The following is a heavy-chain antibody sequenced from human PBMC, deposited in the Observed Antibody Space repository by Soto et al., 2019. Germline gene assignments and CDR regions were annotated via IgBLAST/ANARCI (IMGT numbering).Heavy chain of an antibody. CDR3: AREKKYSQFDY. V-gene: IGHV4-34*01. J-gene: IGHJ4*02. CDR2: INHSGST. Sequence: SETLSLTCAVYGGSFSGYYLSWIRQPPGKGLEWIGEINHSGSTNYNPSLKSRVTISVDTSKNQFSLKLSSVTAADTAVYYCAREKKYSQFDYWGQGTLVTVSS. D-gene: IGHD5-12*01. CDR1: GGSFSGYY.